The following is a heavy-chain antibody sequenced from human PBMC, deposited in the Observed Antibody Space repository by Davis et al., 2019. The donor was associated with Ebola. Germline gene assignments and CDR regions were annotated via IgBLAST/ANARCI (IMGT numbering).Heavy chain of an antibody. D-gene: IGHD1-1*01. V-gene: IGHV3-48*03. CDR3: ARDGTIPSTYYGMDV. Sequence: GESLKISCAASGFTFRIYEMNWVRQAPGKGLEWVSYISISGSTIYYAGSVKGRFTISRDNAKNSLYLQMNSLRAEDTAVYYCARDGTIPSTYYGMDVWGQGTTVTVSS. J-gene: IGHJ6*02. CDR2: ISISGSTI. CDR1: GFTFRIYE.